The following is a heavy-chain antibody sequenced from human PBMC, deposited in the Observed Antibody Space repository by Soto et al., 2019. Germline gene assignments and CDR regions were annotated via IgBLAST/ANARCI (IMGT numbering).Heavy chain of an antibody. D-gene: IGHD5-18*01. CDR2: IGVSSSYL. J-gene: IGHJ4*02. Sequence: EVQLVESGGGLVKPGESLRLSCAASGFSFSSYNMNWVRLAAGKGLEWVSSIGVSSSYLYYAGFVKARFTSSRDNAKNALYLQISSLRAEHTAVYYCATLVVYTFGTADFDYGGQGNVVSVSS. CDR3: ATLVVYTFGTADFDY. CDR1: GFSFSSYN. V-gene: IGHV3-21*01.